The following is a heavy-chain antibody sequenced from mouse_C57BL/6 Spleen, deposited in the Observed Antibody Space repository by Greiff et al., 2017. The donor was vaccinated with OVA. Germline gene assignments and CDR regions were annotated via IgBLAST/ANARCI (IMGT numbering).Heavy chain of an antibody. CDR2: IYPGDGDT. V-gene: IGHV1-80*01. CDR1: GYAFSSYW. Sequence: QVQLQQSGAELVKPGASVKISCKASGYAFSSYWMNWVKQRPGKGLEWIGQIYPGDGDTNYNGPFKGQATLTADKSSSTAYMQLSSVTSEDSAVYFWARMWIYYDEYWGQGTTLTVSS. J-gene: IGHJ2*01. D-gene: IGHD1-1*01. CDR3: ARMWIYYDEY.